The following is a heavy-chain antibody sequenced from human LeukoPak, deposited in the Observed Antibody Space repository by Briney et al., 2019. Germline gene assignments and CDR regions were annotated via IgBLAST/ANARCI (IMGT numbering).Heavy chain of an antibody. CDR1: GYTFTGYY. CDR3: ARDLEAYPESSGF. D-gene: IGHD6-25*01. V-gene: IGHV1-2*06. J-gene: IGHJ4*02. Sequence: ASVKVSCKASGYTFTGYYMHWVRQAPGQGLEWMGRINPNSGGTNYAQKFQGRVTMTRDTSISTAYMELSRLRSDDTAVYYCARDLEAYPESSGFWGQGTLVTVSS. CDR2: INPNSGGT.